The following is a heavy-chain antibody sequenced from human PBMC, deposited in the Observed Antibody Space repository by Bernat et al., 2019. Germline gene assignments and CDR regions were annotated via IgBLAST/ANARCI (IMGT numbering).Heavy chain of an antibody. CDR1: RFTFSNYS. Sequence: VQLVESGGGFVQPWGSLRLSCAASRFTFSNYSMNWVRQAPGKGLEWGSYISSSSSTIYYADSVKGRLTVSRDNATNSLYLQMNSLRAEDTAVYYCTRELWLGIEAVGVDYWGQGTLVTVSS. D-gene: IGHD1-26*01. CDR2: ISSSSSTI. J-gene: IGHJ4*02. CDR3: TRELWLGIEAVGVDY. V-gene: IGHV3-48*01.